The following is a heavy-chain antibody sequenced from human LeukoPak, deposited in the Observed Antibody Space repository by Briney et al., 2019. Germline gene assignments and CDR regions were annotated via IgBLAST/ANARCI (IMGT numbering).Heavy chain of an antibody. CDR3: ARVLNDWYFDL. J-gene: IGHJ2*01. Sequence: SETLSLTCSVSGVSISSYFWTWIRQPPGKGLQWIGYIYYSGSTNYNPPLKSRVTMSVDTSKSQFSLKLSSVTAADTAVYHCARVLNDWYFDLWGRGTLVIVSS. CDR1: GVSISSYF. V-gene: IGHV4-59*01. CDR2: IYYSGST.